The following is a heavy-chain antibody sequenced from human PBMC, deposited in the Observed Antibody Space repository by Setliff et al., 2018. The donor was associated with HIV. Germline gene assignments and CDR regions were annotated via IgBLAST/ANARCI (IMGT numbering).Heavy chain of an antibody. V-gene: IGHV3-7*03. CDR3: ANLWELGA. Sequence: LRLSCAVSGFTFSNAWMSWVRQAPGKGLEWVATIKQDGSEIYYMDSVKGRFTISRDNARTSLFLEMRSLRDEDTAVYLCANLWELGAWGQGTLVTVSS. CDR1: GFTFSNAW. J-gene: IGHJ5*02. D-gene: IGHD3-16*01. CDR2: IKQDGSEI.